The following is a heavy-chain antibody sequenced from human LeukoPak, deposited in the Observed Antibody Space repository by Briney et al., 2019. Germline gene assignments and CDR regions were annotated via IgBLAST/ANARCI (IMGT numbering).Heavy chain of an antibody. CDR2: ISYDGRIQ. CDR3: AKDWAYYDSSGYYFDY. Sequence: PGGSLRLSCAASGFSFSYFATHWVRQAPGKGLEWVAVISYDGRIQYYADSVKGRFTISRDNSKNTLYLQMSSLRAEDTAVYYCAKDWAYYDSSGYYFDYWGQGTLVTVSS. V-gene: IGHV3-30*18. D-gene: IGHD3-22*01. CDR1: GFSFSYFA. J-gene: IGHJ4*02.